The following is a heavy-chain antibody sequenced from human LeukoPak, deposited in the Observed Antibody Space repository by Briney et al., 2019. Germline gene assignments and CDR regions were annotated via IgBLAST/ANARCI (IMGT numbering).Heavy chain of an antibody. CDR1: GYTFTSYD. J-gene: IGHJ3*02. Sequence: GASVKVSCKASGYTFTSYDINWVRQATGQGLEWMGWMNPNSGNTGHAQKFQGRVTITRNTSISTAYMELSSLRSEDTAVYYCARVGRYCSGGSCYPNDAFDIWGQGTMVTVSS. CDR3: ARVGRYCSGGSCYPNDAFDI. CDR2: MNPNSGNT. V-gene: IGHV1-8*03. D-gene: IGHD2-15*01.